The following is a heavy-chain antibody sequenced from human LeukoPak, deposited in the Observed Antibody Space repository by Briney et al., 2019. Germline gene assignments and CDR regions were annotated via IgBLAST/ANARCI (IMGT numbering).Heavy chain of an antibody. J-gene: IGHJ4*02. CDR1: GGSISSYY. Sequence: SETLSLTCTVSGGSISSYYWNWIRQPAGKGLEWIGHIYPSGSTNYNPSLKSRVTMSVDTSKKQFSLKLGSVIAADTAVYYCARGSGNYSLNFDYWGQGTLVTVSS. V-gene: IGHV4-4*07. CDR3: ARGSGNYSLNFDY. CDR2: IYPSGST. D-gene: IGHD1-26*01.